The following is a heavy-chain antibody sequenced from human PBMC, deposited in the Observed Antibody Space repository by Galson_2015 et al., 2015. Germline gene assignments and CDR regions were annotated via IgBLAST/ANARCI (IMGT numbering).Heavy chain of an antibody. Sequence: SVKVSCKASGYTFTGYAMHWVRQAPGQRLEWMGWINAGNGNTKYSQKFQGRVTITRDTSASTAYMELSSLRSEDTAVYYCASHYCSSTSCYPGGGFDYWGQGTLVTVSS. CDR2: INAGNGNT. CDR1: GYTFTGYA. D-gene: IGHD2-2*01. V-gene: IGHV1-3*01. CDR3: ASHYCSSTSCYPGGGFDY. J-gene: IGHJ4*02.